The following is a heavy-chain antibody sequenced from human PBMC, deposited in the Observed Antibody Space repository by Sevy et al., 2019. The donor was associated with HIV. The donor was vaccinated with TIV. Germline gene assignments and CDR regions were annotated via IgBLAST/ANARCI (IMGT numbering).Heavy chain of an antibody. CDR1: GFTFSDYF. J-gene: IGHJ4*02. CDR2: ISSTNSAT. D-gene: IGHD5-18*01. V-gene: IGHV3-11*01. CDR3: IGRRYSYSHSWCYSFDH. Sequence: GGSLRLSCEASGFTFSDYFMSWIRQAPGKGLEWIAYISSTNSATHYADSVKGRFVISRDNAKNSLYLQMNSLKAEDTVVYFCIGRRYSYSHSWCYSFDHWGRGTLVTVSS.